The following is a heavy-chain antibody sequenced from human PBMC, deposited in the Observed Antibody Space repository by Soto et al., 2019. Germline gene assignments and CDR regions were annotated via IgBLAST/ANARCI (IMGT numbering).Heavy chain of an antibody. V-gene: IGHV4-39*01. J-gene: IGHJ4*02. CDR1: GGSISSSSYY. CDR2: IYYSGST. CDR3: ARHMHYLYFDY. Sequence: SEPLSLTCTVSGGSISSSSYYWGWIRQPPGKGLEWIGSIYYSGSTYYNPSLKSRVTISVDTSKNQFSLKLSSVTAADTAVYYCARHMHYLYFDYWGQGTLVTVSS. D-gene: IGHD2-2*01.